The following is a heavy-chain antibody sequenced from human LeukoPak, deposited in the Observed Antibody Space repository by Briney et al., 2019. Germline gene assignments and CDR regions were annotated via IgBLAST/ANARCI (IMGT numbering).Heavy chain of an antibody. CDR1: GDSINSYY. CDR3: ARGRSSSWILY. Sequence: SETLSLTCTVSGDSINSYYWNRIRQPPGKGLEWIGYIYYSGSTNYNPSLKSRVTISIDTSKNQLSLKLSSVTAADTAVYYCARGRSSSWILYWGQGTLVTVSS. J-gene: IGHJ4*02. CDR2: IYYSGST. V-gene: IGHV4-59*01. D-gene: IGHD6-13*01.